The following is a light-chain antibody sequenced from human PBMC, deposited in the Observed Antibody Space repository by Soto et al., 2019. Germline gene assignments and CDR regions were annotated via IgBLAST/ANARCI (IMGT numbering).Light chain of an antibody. Sequence: IQMTQSPSSLSATVGDRVTITCRASQTIGKYLNWYQQQPVKVPKLLIYDASYVQSGVPSRFSGSESGTDFTLNISDLRPEDFATYYCQQSFSIPFTFGPGTKVDIK. CDR3: QQSFSIPFT. CDR1: QTIGKY. CDR2: DAS. J-gene: IGKJ3*01. V-gene: IGKV1-39*01.